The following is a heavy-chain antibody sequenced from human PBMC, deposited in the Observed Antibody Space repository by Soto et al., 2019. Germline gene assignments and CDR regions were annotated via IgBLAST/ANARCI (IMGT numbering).Heavy chain of an antibody. J-gene: IGHJ4*02. Sequence: PGGSLRLSCAASGFTFISYAMHWVRQAPCKGLEWVAVISYDGSNKYYADSVKGRFTISRDNSKNTLYLQMNSLRAEDTAVYYCARETDGSSGYYNSFYFDYWGQGTLVTVSS. D-gene: IGHD3-22*01. CDR2: ISYDGSNK. CDR3: ARETDGSSGYYNSFYFDY. CDR1: GFTFISYA. V-gene: IGHV3-30-3*01.